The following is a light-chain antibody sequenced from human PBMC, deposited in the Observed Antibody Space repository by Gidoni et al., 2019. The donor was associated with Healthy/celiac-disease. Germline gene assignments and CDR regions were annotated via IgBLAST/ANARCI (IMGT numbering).Light chain of an antibody. CDR1: SSDVGGYNY. CDR2: DVS. CDR3: SSYTSSSTLHVI. Sequence: QSALTQPASVSGSPGQSITISCTGTSSDVGGYNYVSWYQQHPGKAPKLMIYDVSNRPSGVSNRFSGSKSGNTASLTISELQAEDAADYYCSSYTSSSTLHVIFGGGTKLTVL. V-gene: IGLV2-14*03. J-gene: IGLJ2*01.